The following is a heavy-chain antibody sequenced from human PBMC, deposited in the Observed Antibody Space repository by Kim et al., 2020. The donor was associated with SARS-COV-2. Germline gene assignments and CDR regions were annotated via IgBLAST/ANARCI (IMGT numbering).Heavy chain of an antibody. V-gene: IGHV4-39*01. CDR3: ARGLTSREGSVNWFDP. CDR1: GGSISSTSRY. J-gene: IGHJ5*02. Sequence: SETLSLTCTVSGGSISSTSRYWGWIRQPPGKGLEWIGHISYSGSTYYNPSLKSRVTISVDTYKNQFSLRLTSVSAAATADYYCARGLTSREGSVNWFDP. CDR2: ISYSGST.